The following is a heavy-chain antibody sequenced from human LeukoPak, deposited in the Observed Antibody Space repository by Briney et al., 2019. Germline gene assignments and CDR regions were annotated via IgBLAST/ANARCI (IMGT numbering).Heavy chain of an antibody. V-gene: IGHV4-4*07. CDR3: ARDRLGSRGASYFDY. Sequence: SETLSLTCTVSGSGGSISSYYWSWIRQPAGKGLEWLGRIYTSGSTNYNPSLKSRVTMSVDTSKNQFSLKLTSVTAADTAVYYCARDRLGSRGASYFDYWGQGTLVTVSS. CDR2: IYTSGST. CDR1: GSGGSISSYY. D-gene: IGHD1-26*01. J-gene: IGHJ4*02.